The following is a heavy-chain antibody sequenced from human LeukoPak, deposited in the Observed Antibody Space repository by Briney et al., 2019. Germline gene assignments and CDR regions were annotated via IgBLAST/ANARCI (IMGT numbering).Heavy chain of an antibody. J-gene: IGHJ4*02. CDR3: AQNSGSYYIDY. CDR2: IYHSGNI. V-gene: IGHV4-4*02. Sequence: SETLSLTCVVSGGSISSLNWWSWVRQPPGKGLEWIGEIYHSGNINSNPSLKSRVTISVDTSKNQFSLKLSSVTAADTAVYYCAQNSGSYYIDYWGQGTLVTVSS. CDR1: GGSISSLNW. D-gene: IGHD1-26*01.